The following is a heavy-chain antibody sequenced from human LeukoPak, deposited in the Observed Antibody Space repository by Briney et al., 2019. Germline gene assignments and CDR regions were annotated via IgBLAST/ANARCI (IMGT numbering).Heavy chain of an antibody. CDR3: ARAGPYDYVWGSYRYSPPIGDY. J-gene: IGHJ4*02. CDR1: GFTFSSYE. Sequence: GGSLRLSCAASGFTFSSYEMNWVRQAPGKGLEWVSYISSSGSTIYYADSVKDRFTISRDNAKNSLYLQMNSLRAEDTAVYYCARAGPYDYVWGSYRYSPPIGDYWGQGTLVTVSS. V-gene: IGHV3-48*03. CDR2: ISSSGSTI. D-gene: IGHD3-16*02.